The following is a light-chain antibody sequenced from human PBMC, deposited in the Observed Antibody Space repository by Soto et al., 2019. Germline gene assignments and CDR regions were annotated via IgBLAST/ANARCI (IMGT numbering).Light chain of an antibody. CDR3: QQYGDSPPTYT. Sequence: EIVLTQSPGTLSLSPGERATLSCRASQSVNSRYLAWYQQNPGQAPRLLIYGTSSRATGIPDRFSGSGSGTDFTLTISRLEPEDFAVYYCQQYGDSPPTYTFGQGTKVEIK. CDR2: GTS. J-gene: IGKJ2*01. V-gene: IGKV3-20*01. CDR1: QSVNSRY.